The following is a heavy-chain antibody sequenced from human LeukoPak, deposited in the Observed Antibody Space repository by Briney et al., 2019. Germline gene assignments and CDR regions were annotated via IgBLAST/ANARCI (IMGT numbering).Heavy chain of an antibody. D-gene: IGHD6-13*01. V-gene: IGHV3-23*01. CDR2: ISGSGGST. CDR3: AKDPGYSSSWYANLDY. CDR1: GFTFSSYA. Sequence: GGSLRLSCAASGFTFSSYAMSWVRQAPGKGLEWVSAISGSGGSTYYADSVKGRFTISRDNPKNTPYLQMNRLRAEDTAVYYCAKDPGYSSSWYANLDYWGQGTLVTVSS. J-gene: IGHJ4*02.